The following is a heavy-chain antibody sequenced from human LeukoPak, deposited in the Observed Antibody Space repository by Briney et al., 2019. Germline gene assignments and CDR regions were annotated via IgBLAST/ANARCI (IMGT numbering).Heavy chain of an antibody. V-gene: IGHV4-30-4*01. D-gene: IGHD3-22*01. CDR3: ARTYYYDSRIAP. Sequence: SETLSLLCSVSGVSISSGDYYWGWDRQPPGKGVGWIRYMYSRASTYYHPTLKNRATISVDASKNQFSLQLSSVTDAHTVVYYCARTYYYDSRIAPWGQGTLVTVSS. CDR2: MYSRAST. J-gene: IGHJ5*02. CDR1: GVSISSGDYY.